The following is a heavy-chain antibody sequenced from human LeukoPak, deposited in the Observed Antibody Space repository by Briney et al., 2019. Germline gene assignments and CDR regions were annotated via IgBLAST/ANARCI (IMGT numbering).Heavy chain of an antibody. J-gene: IGHJ4*02. Sequence: PGGSLRLSCAASGFTFDDYGMSWVRQAPGEGLEWVSGTTWNGGSTGYADSVKGRFTISRDNAKNSLYLQMNSLRAEDTALYYCARAQRRPYYYDSSGPYYFDYWGQGTLVTVSS. V-gene: IGHV3-20*04. CDR2: TTWNGGST. D-gene: IGHD3-22*01. CDR1: GFTFDDYG. CDR3: ARAQRRPYYYDSSGPYYFDY.